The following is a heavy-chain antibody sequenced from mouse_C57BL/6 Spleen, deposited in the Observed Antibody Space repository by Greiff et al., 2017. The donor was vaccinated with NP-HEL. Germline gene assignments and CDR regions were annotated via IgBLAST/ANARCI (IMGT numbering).Heavy chain of an antibody. D-gene: IGHD2-3*01. CDR3: ARGGDGYYPGYYYAMDY. CDR2: INPSNGGT. V-gene: IGHV1-53*01. CDR1: GYTFTSYW. J-gene: IGHJ4*01. Sequence: VQLQQPGTELVKPGASVKLSCKASGYTFTSYWMHWVKQRPGQGLEWIGNINPSNGGTNYNEKFKSKATLTVDKSSSTAYMQLSSLASEDSAVYYCARGGDGYYPGYYYAMDYWGQGTSVTVSS.